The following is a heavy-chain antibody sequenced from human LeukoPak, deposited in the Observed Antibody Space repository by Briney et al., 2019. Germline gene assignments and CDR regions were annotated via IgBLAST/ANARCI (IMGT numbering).Heavy chain of an antibody. D-gene: IGHD6-13*01. J-gene: IGHJ6*02. Sequence: GGSLRLSCAASGFTFSDSYMSWIRQAPGKGLEWVSLISSGGITIYYADSVKGRFTVSRDNAKNSLLLLMNSLRAEDTAVYYCARVNSSSWYRDYYGMDVWGQGTTVTVSS. CDR2: ISSGGITI. V-gene: IGHV3-11*01. CDR1: GFTFSDSY. CDR3: ARVNSSSWYRDYYGMDV.